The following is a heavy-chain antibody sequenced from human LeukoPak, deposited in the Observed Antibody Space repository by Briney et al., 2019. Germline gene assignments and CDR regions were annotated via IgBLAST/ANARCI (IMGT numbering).Heavy chain of an antibody. CDR3: ARDGIAARRWTNYYYYMDV. Sequence: ASVKVSCKASGYTFTGYYMHWVRQAPGQGLEWMGWINPNSGGTNYAQKFQGWVTMTRDTSISTAYMELSSLRSEDTAVYYCARDGIAARRWTNYYYYMDVWGKGTTVTVSS. CDR1: GYTFTGYY. D-gene: IGHD6-6*01. V-gene: IGHV1-2*04. CDR2: INPNSGGT. J-gene: IGHJ6*03.